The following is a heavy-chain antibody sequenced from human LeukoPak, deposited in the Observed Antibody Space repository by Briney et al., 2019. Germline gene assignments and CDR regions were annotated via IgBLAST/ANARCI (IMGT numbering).Heavy chain of an antibody. D-gene: IGHD2-2*01. Sequence: SVKVSCKASGGTFNSYAISWVRQAPGQGLEWMGRIIPIFGTANYAQKVQGRVTITTDESTSTAYMELSSLRSEDTAVYYCARDCSSTSCYAGLVDYWGQGTLVTVSS. J-gene: IGHJ4*02. V-gene: IGHV1-69*05. CDR2: IIPIFGTA. CDR1: GGTFNSYA. CDR3: ARDCSSTSCYAGLVDY.